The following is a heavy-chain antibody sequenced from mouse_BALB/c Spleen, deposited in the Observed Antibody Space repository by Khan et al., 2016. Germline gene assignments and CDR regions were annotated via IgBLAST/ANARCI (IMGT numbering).Heavy chain of an antibody. J-gene: IGHJ3*01. CDR1: GYTFTDYW. Sequence: QVQLQQPGAELAKPGASVKMSCKASGYTFTDYWMHWVKQRPGQGLEWIGYINPTTGYTEYNQKFKDKATLTADKSSSTAYVQLSSLTSEDSAVYYCARWSYYCGSSYGWFAYWGQGTLVTVSA. V-gene: IGHV1-7*01. CDR3: ARWSYYCGSSYGWFAY. CDR2: INPTTGYT. D-gene: IGHD1-1*01.